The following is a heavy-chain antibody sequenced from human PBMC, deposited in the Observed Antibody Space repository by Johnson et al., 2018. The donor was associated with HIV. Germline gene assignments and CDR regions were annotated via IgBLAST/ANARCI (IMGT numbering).Heavy chain of an antibody. D-gene: IGHD3-10*01. CDR1: GFTFDDYA. J-gene: IGHJ3*02. Sequence: VQLVESGGGLVQPGRSLRLSCTASGFTFDDYAMHWVRQPPGKGLEWVSLIRWDGASSHYADSVKGRFTMSRDNNRASLYLQMKSLRAEDTALYYCAKAEIYEGRFGDFAFDIWGRWTMVTVSS. V-gene: IGHV3-43D*03. CDR2: IRWDGASS. CDR3: AKAEIYEGRFGDFAFDI.